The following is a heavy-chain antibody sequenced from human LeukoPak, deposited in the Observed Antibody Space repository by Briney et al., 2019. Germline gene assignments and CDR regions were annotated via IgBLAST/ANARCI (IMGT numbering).Heavy chain of an antibody. D-gene: IGHD3-16*01. J-gene: IGHJ4*02. CDR1: GITFSSYW. CDR3: ARDSGGNYMLDY. V-gene: IGHV3-48*04. Sequence: GGSLRLSCVTSGITFSSYWMTWVRQAPGKGLEWVSDISSSGRPIYYADSVKGRFTISRDNAKNSLYLQMNSLRAEDTAVYYCARDSGGNYMLDYWGQGTLVTVSS. CDR2: ISSSGRPI.